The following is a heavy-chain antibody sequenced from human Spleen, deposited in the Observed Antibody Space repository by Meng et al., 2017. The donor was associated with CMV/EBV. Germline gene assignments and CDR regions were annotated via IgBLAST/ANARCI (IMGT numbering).Heavy chain of an antibody. Sequence: LALTCAVYGESLTDYFWSWIRQSPEKGLEWIGDISHSGRTNYNPSLKSRVTISLDTSNNQFFLTVTSVTAADTSVYYCARGRTDFDSWGQGALVTVSS. CDR3: ARGRTDFDS. CDR1: GESLTDYF. J-gene: IGHJ4*02. D-gene: IGHD1-14*01. CDR2: ISHSGRT. V-gene: IGHV4-34*01.